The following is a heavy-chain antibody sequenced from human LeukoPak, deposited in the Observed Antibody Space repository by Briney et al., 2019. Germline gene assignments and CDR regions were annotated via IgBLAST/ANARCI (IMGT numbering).Heavy chain of an antibody. CDR1: GGSISNYY. CDR2: IYYSWGT. V-gene: IGHV4-59*01. Sequence: PSETLSLTCSVSGGSISNYYWTCIRQPPGKAREWIGYIYYSWGTNYNSSLKRRVTMSVDTSKNQFSLKLRSVTAADTALYYCARRAVAVGTYYTAVWGKGTTVTVSS. J-gene: IGHJ6*03. CDR3: ARRAVAVGTYYTAV. D-gene: IGHD6-13*01.